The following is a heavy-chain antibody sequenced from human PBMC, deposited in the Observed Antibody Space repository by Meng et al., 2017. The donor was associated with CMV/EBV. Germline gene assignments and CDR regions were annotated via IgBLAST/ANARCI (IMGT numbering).Heavy chain of an antibody. Sequence: ASVKVSCKASGYTFTGYYMHWVRQAPGQGLEWMGWINPSSGGTNYAQKFQGRVTMTRDTSISTAYMELSRLRSDDTAVYYCARGLREVAIDYWGQGTLVTVSS. CDR2: INPSSGGT. CDR1: GYTFTGYY. D-gene: IGHD3-10*01. V-gene: IGHV1-2*02. J-gene: IGHJ4*02. CDR3: ARGLREVAIDY.